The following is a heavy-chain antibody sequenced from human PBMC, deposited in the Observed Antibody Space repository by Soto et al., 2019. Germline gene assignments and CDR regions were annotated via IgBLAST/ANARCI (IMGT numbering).Heavy chain of an antibody. J-gene: IGHJ4*02. CDR2: IDPSGGST. V-gene: IGHV1-46*03. D-gene: IGHD2-21*02. CDR1: GYTVTRHY. Sequence: QVQLVQSGAEVKKPGASVKVSCKASGYTVTRHYMHWVRQAPGQGLEWMEIIDPSGGSTTYAQKFQDRVTMTRDMSTRTVYMELSSLRSDDTAIYYCTRGSTVVTLDYFDSWGQGTLVTVSS. CDR3: TRGSTVVTLDYFDS.